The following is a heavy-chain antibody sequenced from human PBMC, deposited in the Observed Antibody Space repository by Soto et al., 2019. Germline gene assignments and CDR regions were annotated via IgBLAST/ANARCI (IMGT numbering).Heavy chain of an antibody. D-gene: IGHD3-9*01. CDR2: INYIGSA. V-gene: IGHV4-31*03. CDR3: ARRQLRFFDSYGLDV. CDR1: GGSISSRGYY. Sequence: PSETLSLTCTVFGGSISSRGYYWSCIRQHPGKGLEWIGYINYIGSAYYHPSLKSRVTISVDTSRNQFSLKLTSVTAADTAVYHCARRQLRFFDSYGLDVWGQGTTVTVS. J-gene: IGHJ6*02.